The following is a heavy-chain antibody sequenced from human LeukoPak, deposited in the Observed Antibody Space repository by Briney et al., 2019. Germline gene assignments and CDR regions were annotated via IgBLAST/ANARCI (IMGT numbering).Heavy chain of an antibody. CDR3: ARGMYDYGDSLATSYFDF. J-gene: IGHJ4*02. CDR1: GFTFSAYY. Sequence: GGSLRLSCAASGFTFSAYYMSWIRQAPGKGLEWVSYITSGSLYTNYADSAKGRFTISRDNAKNSLYLQMNSLRAEDTAVYYCARGMYDYGDSLATSYFDFWGQGALVTVSS. D-gene: IGHD4-17*01. V-gene: IGHV3-11*05. CDR2: ITSGSLYT.